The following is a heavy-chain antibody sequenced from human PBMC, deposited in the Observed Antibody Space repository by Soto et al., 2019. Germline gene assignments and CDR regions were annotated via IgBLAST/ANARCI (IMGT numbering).Heavy chain of an antibody. Sequence: TLCLTCTVSGGAISSCGYYWSWIRQHPGKGLEWIGYIYYSGSTYYNPSLKSRVTISVDTSKNQFSLKLSSVTAADTAGYYCARVLITAVAGYSLDYRDQETMGTVSS. CDR2: IYYSGST. CDR3: ARVLITAVAGYSLDY. V-gene: IGHV4-31*03. CDR1: GGAISSCGYY. J-gene: IGHJ4*02. D-gene: IGHD6-19*01.